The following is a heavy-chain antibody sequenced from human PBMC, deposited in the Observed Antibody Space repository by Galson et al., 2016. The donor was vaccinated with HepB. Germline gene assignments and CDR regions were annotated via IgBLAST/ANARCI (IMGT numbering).Heavy chain of an antibody. J-gene: IGHJ4*02. D-gene: IGHD1-26*01. Sequence: SLRLSCAASGFTFRNYGMTWVRQAPGKGLEWVSTICGSCGDIHYADSVKGRFTISRDNSKNTLFLQMNSVRADDTAVYYCAQDPSRWVDGTSGYWGQGTLVTVSS. CDR2: ICGSCGDI. CDR1: GFTFRNYG. V-gene: IGHV3-23*01. CDR3: AQDPSRWVDGTSGY.